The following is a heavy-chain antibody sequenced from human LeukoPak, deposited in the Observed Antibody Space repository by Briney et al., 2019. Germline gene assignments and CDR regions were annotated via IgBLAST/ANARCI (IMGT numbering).Heavy chain of an antibody. V-gene: IGHV4-59*01. D-gene: IGHD4-17*01. J-gene: IGHJ5*02. CDR1: GGSISSYY. CDR3: ARDHYGDYEGSWFDP. CDR2: IFYSGST. Sequence: PSETLSLTCTVSGGSISSYYWSWIRQPPGKGLEWIGYIFYSGSTNYNSSLKSRVTISVDTSKNQFSLKLSSVTAADTAVYYCARDHYGDYEGSWFDPWGQGTLVTVSS.